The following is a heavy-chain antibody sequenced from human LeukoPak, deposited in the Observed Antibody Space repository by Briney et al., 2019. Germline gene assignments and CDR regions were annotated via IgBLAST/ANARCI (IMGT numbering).Heavy chain of an antibody. CDR3: ATPRHGGDLLFDY. Sequence: GSLRLSCVASGFSFRDYYMSWIRQGPGKRLEWVSYISSGGHTIYYADSVKGRFTISRDNAKNSLFLQMNSLRAEDTAVYYCATPRHGGDLLFDYWGQGTLVTVSS. D-gene: IGHD4-23*01. CDR2: ISSGGHTI. J-gene: IGHJ4*02. V-gene: IGHV3-11*04. CDR1: GFSFRDYY.